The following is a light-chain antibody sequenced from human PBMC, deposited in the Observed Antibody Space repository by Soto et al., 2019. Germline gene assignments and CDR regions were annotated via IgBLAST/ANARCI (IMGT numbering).Light chain of an antibody. V-gene: IGKV3D-15*01. CDR3: QQYNNWLPIT. CDR2: DAS. J-gene: IGKJ5*01. Sequence: EIVLTQSPATLSLSPGERATLSCRASESVDFHLAWYQQKPGQAPRLLIYDASVRATGTPARFSGSGSGTDFTLTISSLQSEDFAVYYCQQYNNWLPITFGQGTRLEIK. CDR1: ESVDFH.